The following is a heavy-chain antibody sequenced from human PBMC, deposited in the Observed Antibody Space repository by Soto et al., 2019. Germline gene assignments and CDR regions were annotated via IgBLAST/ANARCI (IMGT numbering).Heavy chain of an antibody. V-gene: IGHV3-11*01. D-gene: IGHD4-17*01. J-gene: IGHJ4*02. CDR1: GFSFSDYY. CDR2: ISSSGSVI. Sequence: PGGSLRLSCAASGFSFSDYYMSWIRQAPGKGLEWVSYISSSGSVIHYADSVKGRFTLSRDNSNNTLYLQMNSLRAEDTAVYYCAKDPTPVTTRLIDYWGQGTLVTVSS. CDR3: AKDPTPVTTRLIDY.